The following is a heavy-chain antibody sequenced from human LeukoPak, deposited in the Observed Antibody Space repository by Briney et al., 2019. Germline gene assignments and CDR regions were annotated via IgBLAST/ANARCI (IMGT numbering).Heavy chain of an antibody. Sequence: SETLSLTCTVSGGSISSYYWSWIRQPPGKGLEWIGYIYYSGSPTYNPSLMSRATISVDTSKNQFSLKLSSVTAADTAVYCCARAGGGGFYGDYGYFDYWGQGALVTVSS. CDR3: ARAGGGGFYGDYGYFDY. D-gene: IGHD4-17*01. J-gene: IGHJ4*02. CDR2: IYYSGSP. V-gene: IGHV4-59*01. CDR1: GGSISSYY.